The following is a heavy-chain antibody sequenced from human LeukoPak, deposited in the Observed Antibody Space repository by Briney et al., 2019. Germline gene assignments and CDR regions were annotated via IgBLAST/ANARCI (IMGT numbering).Heavy chain of an antibody. CDR1: GLTVTSNH. CDR3: ARLRRGY. Sequence: GGSLRLSCAASGLTVTSNHMSWVRQAPGKGLEWVSLMKSDGTTGYADSVKGRFTISRDNSKNTLFLQMNSLRVEDTAVYYCARLRRGYWGRGTPVSVSS. CDR2: MKSDGTT. V-gene: IGHV3-53*01. J-gene: IGHJ4*02.